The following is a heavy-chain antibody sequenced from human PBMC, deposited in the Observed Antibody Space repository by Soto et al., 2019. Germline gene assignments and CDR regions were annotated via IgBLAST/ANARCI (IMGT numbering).Heavy chain of an antibody. CDR3: ARGIAGNSRFGRPAVPNWFDP. V-gene: IGHV1-69*01. CDR2: IIPIFGTA. J-gene: IGHJ5*02. CDR1: GGTFSSYA. Sequence: QVQLVQSGAEVKKPGSSVKVSCKASGGTFSSYAISWVRQAPGQGLEWMGGIIPIFGTANYAQKFQGRVTITADESTSTAYMELSSLRSEDTAVYYCARGIAGNSRFGRPAVPNWFDPWGQGTLVTVSS. D-gene: IGHD3-10*01.